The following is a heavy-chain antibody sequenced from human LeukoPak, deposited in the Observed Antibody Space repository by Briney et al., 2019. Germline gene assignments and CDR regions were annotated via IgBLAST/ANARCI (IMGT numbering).Heavy chain of an antibody. CDR1: GYSITSGYY. Sequence: PSETLSLTCAVSGYSITSGYYWGWLRQPRVEGLEWIWSNYHSGSTYYNPSLKSRITISVDTSKNQFSLKLSSVTAADTAVYYCVRDLYSSGWFNFDYWGQGTLVTVSS. CDR3: VRDLYSSGWFNFDY. J-gene: IGHJ4*02. V-gene: IGHV4-38-2*02. CDR2: NYHSGST. D-gene: IGHD6-19*01.